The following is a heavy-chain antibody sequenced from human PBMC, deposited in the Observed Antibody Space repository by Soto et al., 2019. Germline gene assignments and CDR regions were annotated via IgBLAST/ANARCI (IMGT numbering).Heavy chain of an antibody. Sequence: QITLKESGPTLVKPTQTLTLTCTFSGFSLRTRGVAVGWFRQPPGKALEWLALIYWDEDKWYSPSLKSRLTTAEDISKNQVVLSMTNVDPVDTATYYCAHTPRGYAYYFDYWSQGILVTVSS. CDR1: GFSLRTRGVA. V-gene: IGHV2-5*02. J-gene: IGHJ4*02. CDR2: IYWDEDK. D-gene: IGHD5-12*01. CDR3: AHTPRGYAYYFDY.